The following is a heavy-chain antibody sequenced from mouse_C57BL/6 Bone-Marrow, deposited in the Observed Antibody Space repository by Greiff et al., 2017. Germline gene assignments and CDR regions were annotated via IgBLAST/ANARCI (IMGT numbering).Heavy chain of an antibody. V-gene: IGHV1-50*01. Sequence: VQLQQPGAELVKPGASVKMSCKASGYTFTSYWMQWVKQRPGQGLEWIGEIDPSGSYTNYNEKFKGKATVTVDTSSSTAYMQLSSLTSADSAVYYCESRYGYADAYWGQGTLVTVSA. CDR3: ESRYGYADAY. CDR1: GYTFTSYW. J-gene: IGHJ3*01. CDR2: IDPSGSYT. D-gene: IGHD2-2*01.